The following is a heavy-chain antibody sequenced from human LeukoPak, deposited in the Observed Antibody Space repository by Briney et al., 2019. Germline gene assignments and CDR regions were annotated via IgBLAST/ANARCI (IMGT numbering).Heavy chain of an antibody. CDR1: GGSISSGSYY. CDR3: ARVPVAGTTGGYYYYYMDV. D-gene: IGHD6-19*01. V-gene: IGHV4-61*02. CDR2: IYTSGST. Sequence: SETLSLTCTVSGGSISSGSYYWSWLRQPAGKGLEWIGRIYTSGSTNYNTSLKSRVTISVDTSKNQFSLKLSSVTAADTAVYYCARVPVAGTTGGYYYYYMDVWGKGTTVTVSS. J-gene: IGHJ6*03.